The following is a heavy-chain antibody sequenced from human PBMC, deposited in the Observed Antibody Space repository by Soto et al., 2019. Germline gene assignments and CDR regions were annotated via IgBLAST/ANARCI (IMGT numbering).Heavy chain of an antibody. CDR2: IYYSGGT. V-gene: IGHV4-31*03. CDR1: GGSISSGAYY. D-gene: IGHD1-26*01. Sequence: SETLSLTCTVSGGSISSGAYYWSWIRQHPGMGLEWIGFIYYSGGTYYNPSLKSRVTISVDTSDNQFSLKLSSVTAADTAVYYCARDTQVGAFDIWGQGTMVTVSS. J-gene: IGHJ3*02. CDR3: ARDTQVGAFDI.